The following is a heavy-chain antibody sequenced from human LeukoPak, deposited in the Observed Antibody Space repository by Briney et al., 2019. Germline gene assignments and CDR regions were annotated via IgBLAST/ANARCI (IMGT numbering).Heavy chain of an antibody. D-gene: IGHD3-22*01. Sequence: QAGGSLRLSCAASGFTFSSYAMHWVRQAPGKGLEWVAVISYDGSNKYYADSVKGRFTISRDNSKNTLYLQMNSLRAEDTAVYYCAKDLGSSGLDYWGQGTLVTVSS. CDR2: ISYDGSNK. CDR1: GFTFSSYA. J-gene: IGHJ4*02. V-gene: IGHV3-30*04. CDR3: AKDLGSSGLDY.